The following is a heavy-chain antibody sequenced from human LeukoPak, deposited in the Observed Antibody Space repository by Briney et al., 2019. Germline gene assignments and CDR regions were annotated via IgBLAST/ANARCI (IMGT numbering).Heavy chain of an antibody. CDR3: ARDLRSYYYYDSSGYYPDY. J-gene: IGHJ4*02. CDR2: ISYDGSNK. CDR1: GFTFSSYA. D-gene: IGHD3-22*01. V-gene: IGHV3-30*09. Sequence: GSLRLSCAASGFTFSSYAMHWVRQAPGKGLEWVAVISYDGSNKYYADSVKGRFAISRDNSKNTLYLQMNSLRAEDTAVYYCARDLRSYYYYDSSGYYPDYWGQGTLVTVSS.